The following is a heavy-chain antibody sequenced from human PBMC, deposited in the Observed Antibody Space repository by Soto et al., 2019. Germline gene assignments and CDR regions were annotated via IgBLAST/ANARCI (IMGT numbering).Heavy chain of an antibody. J-gene: IGHJ5*02. CDR1: GGSFSGYY. V-gene: IGHV4-34*01. CDR2: INHSGST. D-gene: IGHD5-12*01. CDR3: ATRGYSGYGRFDP. Sequence: SETLSLTCSVYGGSFSGYYWSWIRQPPGKGLEWIGEINHSGSTNYNPSLKSRVTISVDTSKNQFSLKLSSVTAAGTAVYYCATRGYSGYGRFDPWGQGTLVTVSS.